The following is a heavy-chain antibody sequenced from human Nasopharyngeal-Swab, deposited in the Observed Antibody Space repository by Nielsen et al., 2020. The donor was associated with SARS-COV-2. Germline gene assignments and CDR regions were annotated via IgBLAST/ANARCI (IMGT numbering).Heavy chain of an antibody. V-gene: IGHV1-18*01. D-gene: IGHD3-3*01. J-gene: IGHJ5*02. CDR2: ISAYNGNT. Sequence: ASVKVSCKVSGYTLTELSMHWVRQAPGQGLEWMGWISAYNGNTNYAQKLQGRVTMTTDTSTSTAYMELRSLRSDDTAVYYCARDQPPPYDFWSGYYREYNWFDPWGQGTLVTVSS. CDR1: GYTLTELS. CDR3: ARDQPPPYDFWSGYYREYNWFDP.